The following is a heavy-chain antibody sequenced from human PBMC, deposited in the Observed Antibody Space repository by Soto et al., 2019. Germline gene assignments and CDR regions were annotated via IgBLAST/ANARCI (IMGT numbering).Heavy chain of an antibody. CDR2: IYHSGST. D-gene: IGHD6-19*01. V-gene: IGHV4-4*02. J-gene: IGHJ5*02. CDR3: ARVAVAELNWFDP. Sequence: PSETLSLTCAVSGGSISSSNWWSWVRQPPGKGLEWIGEIYHSGSTNYNPSLKSRVTISVDKSKNQFSLKLSSVTAADTAVYYCARVAVAELNWFDPWGQGTLVTVSP. CDR1: GGSISSSNW.